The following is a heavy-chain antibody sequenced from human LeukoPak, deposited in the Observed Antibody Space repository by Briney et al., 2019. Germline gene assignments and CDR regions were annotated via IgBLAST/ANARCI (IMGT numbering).Heavy chain of an antibody. CDR3: ARVPAAAGTDDAFDI. Sequence: ASVKVSCKASGYTFTGYYMHWVRQAPGQGLEWMGIINPSGGSTSYAQKFQGRVTMTRDTSTSTVYMELCSLRSEDTAVYYCARVPAAAGTDDAFDIWGQGTMVTVSS. CDR2: INPSGGST. D-gene: IGHD6-13*01. CDR1: GYTFTGYY. V-gene: IGHV1-46*01. J-gene: IGHJ3*02.